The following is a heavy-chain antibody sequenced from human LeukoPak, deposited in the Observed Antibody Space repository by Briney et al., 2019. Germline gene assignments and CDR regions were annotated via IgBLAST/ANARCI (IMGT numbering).Heavy chain of an antibody. D-gene: IGHD2-15*01. CDR3: ARGRGGGRPYYYYMDV. Sequence: PSETLSLTCTVYGGSFSGYYWSWIRQPPGKGLEWIGEINHSGSTNYNPSLKSRVTISVDTSKNQFSLKLSSVTAADTAVYYCARGRGGGRPYYYYMDVWGKGTTVTVSS. CDR1: GGSFSGYY. J-gene: IGHJ6*03. V-gene: IGHV4-34*01. CDR2: INHSGST.